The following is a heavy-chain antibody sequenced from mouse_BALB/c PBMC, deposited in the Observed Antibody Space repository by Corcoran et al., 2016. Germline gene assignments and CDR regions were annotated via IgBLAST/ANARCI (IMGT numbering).Heavy chain of an antibody. CDR1: GYTFTNYG. CDR3: ARGDGYLMDY. V-gene: IGHV9-1*02. J-gene: IGHJ4*01. CDR2: INTYTGEP. Sequence: QIQLVQSGPELKKPGETVKISCKASGYTFTNYGMNWVKQAPGKVLKWMGWINTYTGEPTYADDFKGRFAFSLETSASTAYLQINNLKNEDMATYFCARGDGYLMDYWGQGTSVTVSS. D-gene: IGHD2-3*01.